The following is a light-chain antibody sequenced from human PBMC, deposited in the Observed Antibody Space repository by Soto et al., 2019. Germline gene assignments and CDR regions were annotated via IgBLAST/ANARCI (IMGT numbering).Light chain of an antibody. Sequence: DIQMTQSPSTLSASVGDSVTITCRASQSVSSWLAWYQQKPGKAPKLLIYKASNLENGVPSRFSGSGSGTEFTLTISSLQPDDFATYYCQHYINYPYSFGQGIQLEIK. CDR3: QHYINYPYS. J-gene: IGKJ2*03. CDR1: QSVSSW. CDR2: KAS. V-gene: IGKV1-5*03.